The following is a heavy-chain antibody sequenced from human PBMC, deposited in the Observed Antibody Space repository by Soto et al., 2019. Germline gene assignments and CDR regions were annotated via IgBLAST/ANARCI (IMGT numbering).Heavy chain of an antibody. CDR1: GYSFSTYW. V-gene: IGHV5-51*01. CDR2: IYPGDSDT. Sequence: RGESLKISCKASGYSFSTYWIAWVRQRPGKGLDWMGIIYPGDSDTRYSPSFQGQVTISVDNSIGTAYLEWTTLRASDSAMYYCARHSLATQPGDYWSQGTRVTVSS. D-gene: IGHD5-12*01. CDR3: ARHSLATQPGDY. J-gene: IGHJ4*02.